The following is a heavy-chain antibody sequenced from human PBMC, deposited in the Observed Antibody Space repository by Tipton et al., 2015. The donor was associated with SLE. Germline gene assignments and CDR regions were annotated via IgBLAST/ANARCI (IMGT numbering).Heavy chain of an antibody. CDR1: GFTFNDYA. Sequence: SLRLSCVASGFTFNDYAMHWVRQAPGRGLEWVSGINWNSDNRGYADSVKGRFTISRDNAKNSLYLQINSLRPEDTALYYCAKDIVRGASDHWGQGTLVTVSS. D-gene: IGHD2-21*01. V-gene: IGHV3-9*01. CDR2: INWNSDNR. CDR3: AKDIVRGASDH. J-gene: IGHJ4*02.